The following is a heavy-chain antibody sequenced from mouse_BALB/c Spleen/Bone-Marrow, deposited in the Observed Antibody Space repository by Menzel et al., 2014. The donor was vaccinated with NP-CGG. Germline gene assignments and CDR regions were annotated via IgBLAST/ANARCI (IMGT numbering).Heavy chain of an antibody. J-gene: IGHJ2*01. CDR3: ARLGNYGCHDN. CDR2: INPGSNTI. D-gene: IGHD1-2*01. Sequence: EVMLVESGGGLVQHGGSLNLACVASGFDFSRYWMSWTRQAPGKGQEWIGEINPGSNTINYSPSLKGKFIISRDNAKNTLYLQMSKVRSEDTALYYCARLGNYGCHDNWGPGTTLTVSS. CDR1: GFDFSRYW. V-gene: IGHV4-2*02.